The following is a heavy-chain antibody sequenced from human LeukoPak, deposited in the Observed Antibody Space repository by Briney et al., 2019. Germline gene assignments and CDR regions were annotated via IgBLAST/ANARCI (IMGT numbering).Heavy chain of an antibody. CDR1: GYTFTGYY. CDR2: INPNSGDT. D-gene: IGHD2-21*02. Sequence: ASVKVSCKTSGYTFTGYYVHWARQAPGQGLEWMGRINPNSGDTNYAQKFQGRVTMTRDTSISTAYMELSRLRSDDTAVYYCARDYCGGDCFPDYWGQGTLVTDSS. J-gene: IGHJ4*02. V-gene: IGHV1-2*06. CDR3: ARDYCGGDCFPDY.